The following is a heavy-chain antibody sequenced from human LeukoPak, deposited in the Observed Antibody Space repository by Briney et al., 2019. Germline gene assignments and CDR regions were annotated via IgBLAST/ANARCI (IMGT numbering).Heavy chain of an antibody. CDR3: AREQYSYAHGY. V-gene: IGHV3-53*01. CDR1: GFTFTSYA. D-gene: IGHD5-18*01. CDR2: IFGGGST. J-gene: IGHJ4*02. Sequence: GGSLRLSCAASGFTFTSYAMNWVRQAPGKGLEWVSVIFGGGSTFYADSVKGRFTISRDNSKNTLYLQMNSLRAEDTAVYYCAREQYSYAHGYWGQGTLVTVSS.